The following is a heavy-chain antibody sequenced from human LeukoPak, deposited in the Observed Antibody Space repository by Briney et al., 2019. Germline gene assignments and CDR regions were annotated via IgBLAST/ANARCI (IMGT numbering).Heavy chain of an antibody. Sequence: GSSVKVSCKASGGTFSSYAISWVRQAPGQGLEWMGGIIPIFGTANYAQKFQGRVTITADESTSTAYMELSSLRSEDTAVYYCARCIAAAGRGSGYYYYYMDVWGKGTTVTVSS. CDR3: ARCIAAAGRGSGYYYYYMDV. V-gene: IGHV1-69*01. CDR1: GGTFSSYA. CDR2: IIPIFGTA. D-gene: IGHD6-13*01. J-gene: IGHJ6*03.